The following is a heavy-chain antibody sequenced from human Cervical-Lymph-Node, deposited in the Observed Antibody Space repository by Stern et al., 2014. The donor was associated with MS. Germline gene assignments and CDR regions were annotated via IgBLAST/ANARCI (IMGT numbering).Heavy chain of an antibody. CDR2: VVPIDGVE. D-gene: IGHD5-18*01. CDR1: GDTFNNYI. CDR3: AREDLADTAPSDF. Sequence: VESEAEVKKPGSSVKVSCKASGDTFNNYIFSWVRQAPGQGLEWMGRVVPIDGVENYAQKFQDRVTISADKSTSTVYMELRSLRSEDTAIYYCAREDLADTAPSDFWGQGTLVTVSS. J-gene: IGHJ4*02. V-gene: IGHV1-69*04.